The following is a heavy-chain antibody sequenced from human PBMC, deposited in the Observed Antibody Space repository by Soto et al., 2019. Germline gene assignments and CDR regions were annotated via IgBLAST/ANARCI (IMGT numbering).Heavy chain of an antibody. CDR2: ISAYNGNT. CDR3: ARVGYSSSWIGYYYYGMDV. CDR1: GYTFTSYG. Sequence: ASVKVSCKASGYTFTSYGISWVRQAPGQGLEWMGWISAYNGNTNYAQNLQGRVTMTTDRSTSTAYMELRSLSSDDTAVYYCARVGYSSSWIGYYYYGMDVWGQGTTVTVSS. D-gene: IGHD6-13*01. J-gene: IGHJ6*02. V-gene: IGHV1-18*01.